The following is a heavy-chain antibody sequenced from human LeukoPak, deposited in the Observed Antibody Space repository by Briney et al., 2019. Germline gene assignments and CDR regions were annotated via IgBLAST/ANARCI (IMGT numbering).Heavy chain of an antibody. J-gene: IGHJ4*02. Sequence: ASVKVSCKASGYTFSTYAIHWVRQAPGQRLEWMGWINAGNGNTRYSQKFQGRVTITRDTSASTAYMELSSLTSEDTAVYYCVRSNDGDYWGQGTLVTVSS. V-gene: IGHV1-3*01. CDR2: INAGNGNT. CDR3: VRSNDGDY. CDR1: GYTFSTYA. D-gene: IGHD5-24*01.